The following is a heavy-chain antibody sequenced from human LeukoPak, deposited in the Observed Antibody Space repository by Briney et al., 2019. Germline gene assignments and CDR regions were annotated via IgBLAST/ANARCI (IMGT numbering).Heavy chain of an antibody. CDR2: IYTSGST. CDR1: GGSISSGSYY. CDR3: ARGSHYYGSGSYYPFDY. J-gene: IGHJ4*02. V-gene: IGHV4-61*02. D-gene: IGHD3-10*01. Sequence: PSETLSLTCTVSGGSISSGSYYWSWIRQPAGKGLEWIGRIYTSGSTNYNPSLKSRVTISVDTSKNQFSLKLSSVTAADTAVYYCARGSHYYGSGSYYPFDYWGQGTLVTVSS.